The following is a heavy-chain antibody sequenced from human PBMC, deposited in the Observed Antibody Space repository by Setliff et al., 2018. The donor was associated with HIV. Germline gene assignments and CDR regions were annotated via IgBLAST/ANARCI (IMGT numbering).Heavy chain of an antibody. CDR1: GASISGSDYY. CDR3: VRVGGGSWLGIHYYYYIDV. D-gene: IGHD2-15*01. J-gene: IGHJ6*03. V-gene: IGHV4-39*01. CDR2: IYYSGSA. Sequence: TLSLTCSVFGASISGSDYYWGWIRQLPEKGLEWIGSIYYSGSAYHNPSLKSRVAMSVDTAKKQFSLKLTSRTGADTAVYYCVRVGGGSWLGIHYYYYIDVWGKGITVTVSS.